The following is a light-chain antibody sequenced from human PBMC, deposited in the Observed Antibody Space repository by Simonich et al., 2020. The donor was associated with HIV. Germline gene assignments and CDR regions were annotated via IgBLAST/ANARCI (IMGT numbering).Light chain of an antibody. J-gene: IGKJ3*01. V-gene: IGKV3-15*01. Sequence: EIVMTQSPATLSVSPGERATLSCRASRNVASNLAGYQQKPVQAPRLLIYAASSRATGIPARFSGSGFGTEFTLTISSIQSEDFAVYSCQQYNNWPSPFTFGPGTKVDIK. CDR3: QQYNNWPSPFT. CDR1: RNVASN. CDR2: AAS.